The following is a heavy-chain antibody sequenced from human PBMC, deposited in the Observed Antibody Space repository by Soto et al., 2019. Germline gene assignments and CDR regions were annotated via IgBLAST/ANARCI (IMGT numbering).Heavy chain of an antibody. D-gene: IGHD6-19*01. V-gene: IGHV3-23*01. CDR2: LSGSGTST. CDR1: GFSFVNYA. CDR3: AKATTNGGWFNPFDS. Sequence: VGSLRLSCAASGFSFVNYAMNWIRQAPGKGLEWVSGLSGSGTSTYYADSVKGRFTISRDNSRDTLFLQMNSLTADDTAVYYCAKATTNGGWFNPFDSCGQGALLTVSS. J-gene: IGHJ4*02.